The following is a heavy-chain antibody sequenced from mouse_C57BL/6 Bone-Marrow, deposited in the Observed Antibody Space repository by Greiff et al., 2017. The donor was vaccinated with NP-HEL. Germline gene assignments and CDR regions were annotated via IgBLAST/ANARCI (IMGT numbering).Heavy chain of an antibody. D-gene: IGHD1-1*01. CDR3: ARPYYYGSSRVFDY. CDR2: IYPRSGNT. Sequence: QVQLKQSGAELARPGASVKLSCKASGYTFTSYGISWVKQRTGQGLEWIGEIYPRSGNTYYNEKFKGKATLTADKSSSTAYMELRSLTSEDSAVYFCARPYYYGSSRVFDYWGQGTTLTVSS. J-gene: IGHJ2*01. CDR1: GYTFTSYG. V-gene: IGHV1-81*01.